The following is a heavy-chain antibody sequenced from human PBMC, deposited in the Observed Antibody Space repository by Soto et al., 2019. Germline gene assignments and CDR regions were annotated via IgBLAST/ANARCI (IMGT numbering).Heavy chain of an antibody. CDR2: ISAYNGNT. Sequence: ASVKVSCKASGYTFTSYGISWVRQAPGQGLEWMGWISAYNGNTNYAQKLQGRVTMTTDTSTSTAYMGLRSLRSDDTAVYYCARDRGVLLVYGDACWGQGTAVTVSS. CDR3: ARDRGVLLVYGDAC. CDR1: GYTFTSYG. J-gene: IGHJ4*02. D-gene: IGHD2-8*01. V-gene: IGHV1-18*01.